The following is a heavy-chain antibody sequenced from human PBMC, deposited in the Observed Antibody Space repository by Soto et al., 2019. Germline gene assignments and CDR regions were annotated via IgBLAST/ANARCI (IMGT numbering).Heavy chain of an antibody. D-gene: IGHD3-22*01. V-gene: IGHV3-23*01. CDR3: AKDTRDSGYTLDASDI. Sequence: EVQLLESGGGLVQPGGSLRLSCAASGFTFSSYAMSWVRQAPGKGLEWVSAISGSGGSTYYADSVKGRFTISRDNSKNTLYLQMNSLRAEDTAVYYCAKDTRDSGYTLDASDIWGQGTMVTVSS. CDR1: GFTFSSYA. J-gene: IGHJ3*02. CDR2: ISGSGGST.